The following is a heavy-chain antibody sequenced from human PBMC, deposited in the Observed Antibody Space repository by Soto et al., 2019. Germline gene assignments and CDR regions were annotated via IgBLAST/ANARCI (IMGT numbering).Heavy chain of an antibody. CDR1: NGSLMGYY. CDR3: ASLNGGRFLDKGDY. Sequence: QVQLHQWGAGLLKPSETLSLTCGVYNGSLMGYYWTWVRHPPGKGLEWIGEINHFGSPNYNPSLKSRVAISIDTSKQQFSLSLRSLTAADTAVYYCASLNGGRFLDKGDYWGQGILVTVSS. V-gene: IGHV4-34*01. CDR2: INHFGSP. D-gene: IGHD3-3*01. J-gene: IGHJ4*02.